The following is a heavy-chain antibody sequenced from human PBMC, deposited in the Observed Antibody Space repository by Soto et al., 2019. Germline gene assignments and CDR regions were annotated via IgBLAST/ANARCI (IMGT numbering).Heavy chain of an antibody. V-gene: IGHV4-31*03. CDR1: GGSISSGGYY. Sequence: QVQLQESGPGLVKPSQTLSLTCTVSGGSISSGGYYWSWIRQHPGKGLEWIGYIYYSGSTYYNPSLKSRVTISVDASKNQFSLKLSSVTAADTAVYYCARAHLGTNYYYYYMDVWGKGATVTVSS. J-gene: IGHJ6*03. CDR3: ARAHLGTNYYYYYMDV. CDR2: IYYSGST.